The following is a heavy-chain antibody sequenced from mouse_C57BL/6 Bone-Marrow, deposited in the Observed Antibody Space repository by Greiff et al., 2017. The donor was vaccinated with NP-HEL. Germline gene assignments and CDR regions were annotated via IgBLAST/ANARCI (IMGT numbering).Heavy chain of an antibody. CDR1: GYTFTDYN. CDR3: ARRPFTVVGPLYAMDY. V-gene: IGHV1-18*01. Sequence: EVKLLESGPELVKPGASVKIPCKASGYTFTDYNMDWVKQSHGKSLEWIGDINPNNGGTIYNQKFKGKATLTVDKSSSTAYMELRSLTSEDTAVYYCARRPFTVVGPLYAMDYWGQGTSVTVSS. J-gene: IGHJ4*01. D-gene: IGHD1-1*01. CDR2: INPNNGGT.